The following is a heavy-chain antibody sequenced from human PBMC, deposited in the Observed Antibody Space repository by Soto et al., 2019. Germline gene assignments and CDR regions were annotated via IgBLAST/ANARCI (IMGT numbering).Heavy chain of an antibody. CDR3: VGALTYEVPYYYYGMDV. CDR1: GFMFSTYL. J-gene: IGHJ6*02. D-gene: IGHD3-16*01. Sequence: PRLSCEASGFMFSTYLMSWVRQAPGKGLEWVANIKQGGNEKFYVDSVKGRFTISRDNAKKSLFLQMNSLRPEDTAVYYCVGALTYEVPYYYYGMDVWGQGTTVTVSS. V-gene: IGHV3-7*01. CDR2: IKQGGNEK.